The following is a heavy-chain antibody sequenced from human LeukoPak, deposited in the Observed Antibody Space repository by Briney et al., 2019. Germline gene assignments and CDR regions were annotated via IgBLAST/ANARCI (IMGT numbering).Heavy chain of an antibody. V-gene: IGHV3-23*01. CDR2: MSGSGGTT. J-gene: IGHJ4*02. CDR1: GFTFSSYA. CDR3: AKVGGSGSYYNTFDY. D-gene: IGHD3-10*01. Sequence: GGSLRLSCAASGFTFSSYAMSWVRQAPGKGLEWVSAMSGSGGTTYYADSVKGRFTISRDYSKNTLYLQMNSLRAEDTAVYYCAKVGGSGSYYNTFDYWGQGTLVTVSS.